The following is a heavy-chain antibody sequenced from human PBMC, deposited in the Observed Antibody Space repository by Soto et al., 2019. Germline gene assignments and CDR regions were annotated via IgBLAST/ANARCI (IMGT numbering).Heavy chain of an antibody. CDR2: ISSNSDTT. D-gene: IGHD2-21*02. V-gene: IGHV3-48*02. CDR3: ARLPKGSLVTA. CDR1: GFRFSDHS. Sequence: LVESGGDLVYPGGSLRLSCAASGFRFSDHSMNWVRQAPGKGLQLISYISSNSDTTYYADSVKGRFTVSRDNAKNALFLQMNSLRDDDTATYYCARLPKGSLVTAWGQGARVTVSS. J-gene: IGHJ4*02.